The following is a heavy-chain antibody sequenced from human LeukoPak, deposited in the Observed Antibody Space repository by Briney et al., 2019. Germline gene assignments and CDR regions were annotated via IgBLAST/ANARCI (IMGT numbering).Heavy chain of an antibody. J-gene: IGHJ4*02. CDR3: ARPSFVTGSYYPL. V-gene: IGHV3-7*01. CDR2: IQQDGSEI. D-gene: IGHD1-26*01. CDR1: GFTFSSYG. Sequence: SGGSLRLSCAASGFTFSSYGMSWVRQAPGKGLEWVANIQQDGSEIFYVDSVRGRFTISRDNAKNSLYLQMNTLRAEDTAVYYCARPSFVTGSYYPLWGQGTLVAVSS.